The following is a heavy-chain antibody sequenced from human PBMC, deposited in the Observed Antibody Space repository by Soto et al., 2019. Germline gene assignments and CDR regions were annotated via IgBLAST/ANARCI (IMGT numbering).Heavy chain of an antibody. CDR1: GYIFVNYG. CDR3: VMVDNYVTPTPQDV. Sequence: QVQLVQSGDEVKKPGASVKVSCKASGYIFVNYGIAWVRQAPGQGLEWMGWISPYTGNTHSASKVQGRLTMTTDTHTSTAYMVVGSLTSDDTAVYYCVMVDNYVTPTPQDVWGQGTTVTVSS. CDR2: ISPYTGNT. D-gene: IGHD3-16*01. J-gene: IGHJ6*02. V-gene: IGHV1-18*01.